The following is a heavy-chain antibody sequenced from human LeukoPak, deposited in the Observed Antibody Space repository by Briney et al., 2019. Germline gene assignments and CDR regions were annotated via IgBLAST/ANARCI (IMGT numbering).Heavy chain of an antibody. Sequence: SVKVSCKASGYTFTSYAMHWVRQAPGQRLEWMGGIIPIFGTANYAQKFQGRVTITADESTSTAYMELSSLRSEDTAVYYCARDGSSSWYNYYGMDVWGQGTRVTVSS. D-gene: IGHD6-13*01. J-gene: IGHJ6*02. V-gene: IGHV1-69*13. CDR2: IIPIFGTA. CDR1: GYTFTSYA. CDR3: ARDGSSSWYNYYGMDV.